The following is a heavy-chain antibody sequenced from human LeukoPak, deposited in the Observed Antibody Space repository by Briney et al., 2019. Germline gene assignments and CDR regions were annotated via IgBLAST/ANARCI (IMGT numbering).Heavy chain of an antibody. CDR3: ARQVEYYYDSSGYIFDY. Sequence: PSETLSLTCTVSGGSISSSSYYWGWIRQPPGKGLEWIGSIYYSGSTYYNPSLKSRVTISVDTSENQFSLKLSSVTAADTAVYYCARQVEYYYDSSGYIFDYWGQGTLVTVSS. V-gene: IGHV4-39*01. D-gene: IGHD3-22*01. CDR2: IYYSGST. J-gene: IGHJ4*02. CDR1: GGSISSSSYY.